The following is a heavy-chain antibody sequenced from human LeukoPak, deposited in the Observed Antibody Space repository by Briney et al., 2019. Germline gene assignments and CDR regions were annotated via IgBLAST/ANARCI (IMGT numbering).Heavy chain of an antibody. D-gene: IGHD3-10*01. V-gene: IGHV3-9*01. J-gene: IGHJ5*02. CDR3: AKESLLRPYYYGSGGSKGWFDP. CDR1: GFTFDDYA. CDR2: ISWNSGSI. Sequence: PGGSLRLSCAASGFTFDDYAMHWVRQAPGKGLEWVSGISWNSGSIGYADSVKGRFTISRDNAKNSLYLQMNSLRAEDTALYYCAKESLLRPYYYGSGGSKGWFDPWGQGTLVTVSS.